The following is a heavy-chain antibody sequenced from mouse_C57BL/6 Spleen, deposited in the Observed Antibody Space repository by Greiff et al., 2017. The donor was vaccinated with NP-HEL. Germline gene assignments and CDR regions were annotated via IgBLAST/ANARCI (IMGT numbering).Heavy chain of an antibody. V-gene: IGHV1-64*01. J-gene: IGHJ4*01. D-gene: IGHD2-2*01. CDR1: GYTFTSYW. CDR3: ARYGSYYAMDY. CDR2: IHPNSGST. Sequence: QVHVKQPGAELVKPGASVKLSCKASGYTFTSYWMHWVKQRPGQGLEWIGMIHPNSGSTNYNEKFKSKATLTVDKSSSTAYMQLSSLTSEDSAVYYCARYGSYYAMDYWGQGTSVTVSS.